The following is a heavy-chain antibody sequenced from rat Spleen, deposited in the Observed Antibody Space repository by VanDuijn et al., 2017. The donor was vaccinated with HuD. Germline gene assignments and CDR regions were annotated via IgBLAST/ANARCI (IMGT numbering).Heavy chain of an antibody. V-gene: IGHV5-7*01. J-gene: IGHJ1*01. CDR1: GFTFSDYY. Sequence: EVQLAESGGGLVQPGRSLRLSCAASGFTFSDYYMAWVRQPPTKGLEWVASISYDATAPYYRDSVKGRFTISRDNAKTTLYLQMDSPQSEDTATYFCARLGGLRNWFAYWGPGTMVTVSS. D-gene: IGHD4-3*01. CDR3: ARLGGLRNWFAY. CDR2: ISYDATAP.